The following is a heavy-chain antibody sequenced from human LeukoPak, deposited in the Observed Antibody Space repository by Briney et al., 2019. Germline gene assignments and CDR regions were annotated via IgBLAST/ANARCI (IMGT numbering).Heavy chain of an antibody. Sequence: PGGSLRLSCAASGFTFSSYAMNWVRQAPGKGLEWVAGISSGDRTFHADSVKGRFTISRDKSKNTLYLQMNSLRAEDTAVYYCAKGAYDYIEIAYFDYWGQGSLVTVSS. CDR1: GFTFSSYA. CDR3: AKGAYDYIEIAYFDY. V-gene: IGHV3-23*01. J-gene: IGHJ4*02. D-gene: IGHD5-12*01. CDR2: ISSGDRT.